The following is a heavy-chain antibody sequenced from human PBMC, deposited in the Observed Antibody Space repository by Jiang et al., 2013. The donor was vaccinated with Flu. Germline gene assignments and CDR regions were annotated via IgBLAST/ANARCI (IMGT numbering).Heavy chain of an antibody. J-gene: IGHJ5*02. V-gene: IGHV4-30-2*04. Sequence: YYNPSLKSRVTISVDTSKNQFSLKLSSVTAADTAVYYCARHRVRGVGGFDPWGQGTLVTVSS. CDR3: ARHRVRGVGGFDP. D-gene: IGHD3-10*01.